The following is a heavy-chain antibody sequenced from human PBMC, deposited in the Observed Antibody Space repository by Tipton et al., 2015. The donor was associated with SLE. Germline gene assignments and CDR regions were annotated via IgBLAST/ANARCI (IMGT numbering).Heavy chain of an antibody. CDR3: AKGGLNRCAP. D-gene: IGHD1-26*01. CDR1: GDYIGTYY. J-gene: IGHJ5*02. CDR2: FYSGTT. Sequence: TLSLTCTVSGDYIGTYYWSWIRQPPGKGLEWIGYFYSGTTSYNPSLKRRLTISSDTSKNQFSLRLTSVTAADTAMYYCAKGGLNRCAPWGQGTLVTVSS. V-gene: IGHV4-59*01.